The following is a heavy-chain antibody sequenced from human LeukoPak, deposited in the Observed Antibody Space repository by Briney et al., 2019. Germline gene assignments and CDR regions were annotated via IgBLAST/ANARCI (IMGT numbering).Heavy chain of an antibody. CDR3: AIGDYGSVIRYFDH. CDR1: GGTFSSYA. D-gene: IGHD4-17*01. V-gene: IGHV1-69*05. J-gene: IGHJ4*02. CDR2: IIPIFGTA. Sequence: SVKVSCKASGGTFSSYAISWVRQAPGQGLEWMGGIIPIFGTANYAQKFQGRVTITTDESTSTAYMKLSSLRSEDTDVYYCAIGDYGSVIRYFDHWGKGNLVPVSS.